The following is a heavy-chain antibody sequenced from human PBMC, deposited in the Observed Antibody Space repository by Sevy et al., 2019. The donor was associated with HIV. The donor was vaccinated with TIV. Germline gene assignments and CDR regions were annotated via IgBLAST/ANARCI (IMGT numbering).Heavy chain of an antibody. CDR3: ARDEPNYGSGSHNGYYYGMDV. CDR2: IKQDGSEK. D-gene: IGHD3-10*01. V-gene: IGHV3-7*01. J-gene: IGHJ6*02. Sequence: GGSLRLSCAASGFTFSSYWMSWVRQAPGKGLEWVANIKQDGSEKYYVDSVKGRFTISRDNAKNSLYLQMNSLRAEDTAVYYCARDEPNYGSGSHNGYYYGMDVWDQGTTVTVSS. CDR1: GFTFSSYW.